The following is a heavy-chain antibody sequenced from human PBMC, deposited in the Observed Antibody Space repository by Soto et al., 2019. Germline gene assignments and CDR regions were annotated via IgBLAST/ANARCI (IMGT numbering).Heavy chain of an antibody. J-gene: IGHJ4*02. CDR3: GRVSGSCYYSWGY. D-gene: IGHD2-15*01. CDR1: GYTLINYG. V-gene: IGHV1-18*01. CDR2: INTYNGNT. Sequence: QVQLVQSGAEVKKPGASVKVSCKTSGYTLINYGIRWVREAPGQGLEWMGWINTYNGNTNYAQNLQGRVTMTTDTSTTTAYMELRSLRSDDTAMYYCGRVSGSCYYSWGYWGQGTLVTVSS.